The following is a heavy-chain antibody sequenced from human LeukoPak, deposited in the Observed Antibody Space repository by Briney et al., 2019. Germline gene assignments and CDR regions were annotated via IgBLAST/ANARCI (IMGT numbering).Heavy chain of an antibody. CDR3: ARGGGDYGGNSYYYMDV. CDR1: GGTFSSYA. V-gene: IGHV1-69*05. J-gene: IGHJ6*03. D-gene: IGHD4-23*01. CDR2: IIPIFGIA. Sequence: SVKVSCKASGGTFSSYAISWVRQAPGQGLEWMGGIIPIFGIANYAQKFQGRVTITTDESTSTAYMELSSLRSEDTAVYYCARGGGDYGGNSYYYMDVWGKGTTVTVSS.